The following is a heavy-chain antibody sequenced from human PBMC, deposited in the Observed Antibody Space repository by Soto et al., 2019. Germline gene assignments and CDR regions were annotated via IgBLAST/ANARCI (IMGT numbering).Heavy chain of an antibody. CDR2: ISPLKGRT. V-gene: IGHV1-18*04. J-gene: IGHJ1*01. CDR1: GYTFTSYG. CDR3: AMDYGDRPEYFKH. Sequence: QVQLVQSGPDLKRPGASMKVSCTASGYTFTSYGISWVRQAPGQGLEWMAWISPLKGRTQYSQKAQVRVTLSTDTSSNTAYMEMTTLRVDDTAVYYCAMDYGDRPEYFKHWGQGTLVTVS. D-gene: IGHD4-17*01.